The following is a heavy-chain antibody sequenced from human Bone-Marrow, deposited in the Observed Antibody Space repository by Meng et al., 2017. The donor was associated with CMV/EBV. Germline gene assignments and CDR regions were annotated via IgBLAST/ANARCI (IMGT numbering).Heavy chain of an antibody. Sequence: VGVGWIRQPPGKALEWLALIYWNYDRRYSPSLKSRLTITKDTSKNQVVLTVTNMDPVDTATYYCAHRHSHKIRAVRGVQPIAFFDYWGQGTLVTVSS. CDR3: AHRHSHKIRAVRGVQPIAFFDY. V-gene: IGHV2-5*01. CDR1: VG. J-gene: IGHJ4*02. CDR2: IYWNYDR. D-gene: IGHD3-10*01.